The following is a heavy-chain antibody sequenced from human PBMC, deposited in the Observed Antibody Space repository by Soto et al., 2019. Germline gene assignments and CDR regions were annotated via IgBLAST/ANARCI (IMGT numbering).Heavy chain of an antibody. J-gene: IGHJ5*02. Sequence: QVQLVQSGAEVKKPGSSVKVSCKASGGTFSSYTISWVRQAPGQGLEWMGRIIPILGIANYAQKFQGRVTITADKFTSTAYMELSSLRSEDTAVYYCARESYRVAAAGTDGGRPFDPWGQGTLVTVSS. CDR3: ARESYRVAAAGTDGGRPFDP. CDR1: GGTFSSYT. CDR2: IIPILGIA. V-gene: IGHV1-69*08. D-gene: IGHD6-13*01.